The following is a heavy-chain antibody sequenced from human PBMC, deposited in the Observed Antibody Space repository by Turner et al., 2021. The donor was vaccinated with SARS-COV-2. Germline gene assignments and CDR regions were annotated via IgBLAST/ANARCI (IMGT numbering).Heavy chain of an antibody. J-gene: IGHJ4*02. CDR2: ISWNSASM. V-gene: IGHV3-9*01. Sequence: EVQLVESGGGLVQPGRSLRLSCAASGFKFDDYAMHWVRQAPGKGLEWVSGISWNSASMDYADSVKGRFTISRDNAKNSLYLQMNSLRAEDSALYYCAKEAQNGYNSHWGRGTLVTVSS. CDR3: AKEAQNGYNSH. D-gene: IGHD5-12*01. CDR1: GFKFDDYA.